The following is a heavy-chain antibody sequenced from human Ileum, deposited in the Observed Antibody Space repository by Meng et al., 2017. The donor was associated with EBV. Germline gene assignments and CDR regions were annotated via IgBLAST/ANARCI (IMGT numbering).Heavy chain of an antibody. CDR3: ARVERGVKFDK. D-gene: IGHD2-21*01. CDR2: INADNGNT. V-gene: IGHV1-3*01. Sequence: QVPLLQAGADVKEPGASVKFSCKASGYTFSNYAIHWVRQAPGQRPEWMGWINADNGNTKYSQKFQGRFTITRNTPASTVYMDVRSLRSEDTAVYFCARVERGVKFDKWGQGTLVTVSS. J-gene: IGHJ4*01. CDR1: GYTFSNYA.